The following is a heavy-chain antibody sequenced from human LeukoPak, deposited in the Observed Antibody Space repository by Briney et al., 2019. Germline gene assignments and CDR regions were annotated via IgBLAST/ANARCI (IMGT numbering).Heavy chain of an antibody. V-gene: IGHV3-53*01. CDR3: ARGVEPLAANTLAY. CDR2: LYSDGNT. D-gene: IGHD1-14*01. CDR1: GFTVITND. Sequence: GGSLRLSCAASGFTVITNDMTWVRQAPGKGLEWVSVLYSDGNTNYADSVQGRFTISRDNSKNTLYLEMNSLSPDDTAVYYCARGVEPLAANTLAYWGQGTLVTVSS. J-gene: IGHJ4*02.